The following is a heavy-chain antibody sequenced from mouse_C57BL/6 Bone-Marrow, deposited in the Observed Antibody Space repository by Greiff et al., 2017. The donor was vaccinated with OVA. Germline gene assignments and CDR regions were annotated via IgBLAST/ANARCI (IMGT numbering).Heavy chain of an antibody. J-gene: IGHJ3*01. CDR1: GFTFSSYT. V-gene: IGHV5-9*01. D-gene: IGHD2-1*01. CDR2: ISGGGGNT. CDR3: AMGNFAWFAY. Sequence: EVHLVESGGGLVKPGGSLKLSCAASGFTFSSYTMSWVRQTPEKRLEWVATISGGGGNTYYPDSVKGRFTISRDNAKNTLYLQMSSLRSEDTALYYCAMGNFAWFAYWGQGTLVTVSA.